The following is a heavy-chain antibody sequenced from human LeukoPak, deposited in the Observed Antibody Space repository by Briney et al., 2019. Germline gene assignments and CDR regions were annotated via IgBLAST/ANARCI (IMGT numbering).Heavy chain of an antibody. CDR3: AKVHPYNWNDYYFDY. CDR2: IYSGGST. D-gene: IGHD1-20*01. Sequence: TGGSLRLSCAASGFTVSSNYMSWVRQAPGKGLEWVSVIYSGGSTYYADSVKGRFTISRDNSKNTLYLQMNSLRAEDTAVYYCAKVHPYNWNDYYFDYWGQGTLVTVSS. CDR1: GFTVSSNY. V-gene: IGHV3-53*01. J-gene: IGHJ4*02.